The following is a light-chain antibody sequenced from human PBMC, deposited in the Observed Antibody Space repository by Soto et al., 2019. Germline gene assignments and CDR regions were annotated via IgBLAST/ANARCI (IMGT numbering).Light chain of an antibody. CDR2: DVT. J-gene: IGLJ1*01. CDR3: NSYTSASTDV. CDR1: GSDIGSYNY. V-gene: IGLV2-14*03. Sequence: QSVLTQPASVSGSPGQSITISCTGTGSDIGSYNYVSWYQHHPGKVPKFIIYDVTNRPSGVSDRFSGSKSGNTASLTISGLQAEDGADYYCNSYTSASTDVFGTGTKLTVL.